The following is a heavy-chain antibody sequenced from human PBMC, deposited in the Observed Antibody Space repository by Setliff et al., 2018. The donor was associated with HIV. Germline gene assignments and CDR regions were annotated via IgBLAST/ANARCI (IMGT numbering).Heavy chain of an antibody. V-gene: IGHV4-4*07. CDR3: ARGREGTGLDP. J-gene: IGHJ5*02. D-gene: IGHD1-1*01. CDR2: VYSSGLT. CDR1: GGYLDSYS. Sequence: SETLSLTCSVSGGYLDSYSWSWIRQPAGKGLEWIGQVYSSGLTDYNPSLKSRVTLSADPSKTEVSLKMSSVTAADTAVYYCARGREGTGLDPWGQGTLGTAPQ.